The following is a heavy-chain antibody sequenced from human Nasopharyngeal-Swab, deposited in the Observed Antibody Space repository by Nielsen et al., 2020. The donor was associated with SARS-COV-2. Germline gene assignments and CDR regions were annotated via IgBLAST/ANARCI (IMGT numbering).Heavy chain of an antibody. D-gene: IGHD5-24*01. CDR1: GGSISSYY. J-gene: IGHJ4*02. V-gene: IGHV4-59*01. Sequence: SETLSLTCTVSGGSISSYYWNWIRQPPGKGLEWIGYIYYSGSTNYNPSLKSRVTISVDTSKNQFSLKLSSVTAADTAVYYCAALEMATIIFDYWGQGTLVTVSS. CDR3: AALEMATIIFDY. CDR2: IYYSGST.